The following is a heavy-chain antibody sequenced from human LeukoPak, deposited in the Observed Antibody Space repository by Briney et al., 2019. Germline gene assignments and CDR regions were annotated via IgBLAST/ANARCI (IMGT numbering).Heavy chain of an antibody. CDR3: ARVDSSGFSPY. CDR1: GFPFSSYW. CDR2: IKQDGSEK. J-gene: IGHJ4*02. V-gene: IGHV3-7*01. D-gene: IGHD6-19*01. Sequence: QTGGSLRLSCAASGFPFSSYWMSWVRQAPGKGLEWVANIKQDGSEKYYVDSVKGRFTISRDNAKNSLYLQMNSLRAEDTAVYYCARVDSSGFSPYWGQGTLVTVSP.